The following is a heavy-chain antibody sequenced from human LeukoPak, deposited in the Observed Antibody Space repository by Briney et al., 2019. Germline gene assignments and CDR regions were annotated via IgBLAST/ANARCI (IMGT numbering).Heavy chain of an antibody. CDR1: GYTFTSYD. V-gene: IGHV1-8*01. CDR3: ARGMWQGQLVDC. CDR2: MNPNSGNT. J-gene: IGHJ4*02. Sequence: ASVKVSCKASGYTFTSYDINWVRQATGQGLEWMGWMNPNSGNTGYAQKFQGRVTMTRNTSISTAYMELSSLRSEDTAVYYCARGMWQGQLVDCWGQGTLVTVSS. D-gene: IGHD6-6*01.